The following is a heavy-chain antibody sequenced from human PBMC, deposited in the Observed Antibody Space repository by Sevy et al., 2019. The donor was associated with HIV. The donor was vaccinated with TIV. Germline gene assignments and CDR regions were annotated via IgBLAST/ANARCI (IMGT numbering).Heavy chain of an antibody. CDR2: IHYSGST. V-gene: IGHV4-39*01. D-gene: IGHD4-17*01. J-gene: IGHJ5*02. CDR1: SGSISSSSYY. CDR3: ARVVYGDYVNYFDP. Sequence: SETLSLTCSVSSGSISSSSYYWGWIRQPPGKGLEWIGTIHYSGSTYYSPSLKSRVSISVDTSKNQFSLKLISVTAADTAVYYCARVVYGDYVNYFDPWGQGTLVTVSS.